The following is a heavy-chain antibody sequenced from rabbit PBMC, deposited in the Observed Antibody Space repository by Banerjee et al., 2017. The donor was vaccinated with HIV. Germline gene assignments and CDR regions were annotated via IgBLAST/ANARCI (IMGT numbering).Heavy chain of an antibody. CDR3: ASRAMSGAYDL. CDR1: GFSFSTNYY. Sequence: QSLEESGGDLVKPGASLTLTCTASGFSFSTNYYMCWVRQAPGKGLELIACIYAGSSGVTYHASWAKGRFTISKTSSTTVTLQMTSLTAADTATYFCASRAMSGAYDLWGQGTLVTVS. CDR2: IYAGSSGVT. D-gene: IGHD6-1*01. V-gene: IGHV1S40*01. J-gene: IGHJ3*01.